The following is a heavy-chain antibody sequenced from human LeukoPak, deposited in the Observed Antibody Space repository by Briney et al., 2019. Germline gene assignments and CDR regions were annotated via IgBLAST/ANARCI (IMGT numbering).Heavy chain of an antibody. Sequence: GGSLRLSCAGSGFTFSNAWMSWVRQAPGKGLEWVGRIKSKANGETIDDPAPVRGRFIISSDDSKNTVHLQMNSLKTEDTDMYYCTTGWYFVYWGQGTLVTVSS. V-gene: IGHV3-15*01. D-gene: IGHD2-15*01. J-gene: IGHJ4*02. CDR1: GFTFSNAW. CDR3: TTGWYFVY. CDR2: IKSKANGETI.